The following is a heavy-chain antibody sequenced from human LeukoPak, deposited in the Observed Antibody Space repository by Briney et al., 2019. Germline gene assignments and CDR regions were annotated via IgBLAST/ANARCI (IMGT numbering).Heavy chain of an antibody. V-gene: IGHV3-23*01. Sequence: GSLRLSCAASGFTFSSYAMSWVRQAPGRGLEWVSAISGSGGSTYYADSVKGRFTISRGNSKNTLYLQMSSLRAEDTAVYYCAKETAMVFDYWGQGTLVTVSS. D-gene: IGHD5-18*01. CDR3: AKETAMVFDY. CDR2: ISGSGGST. J-gene: IGHJ4*02. CDR1: GFTFSSYA.